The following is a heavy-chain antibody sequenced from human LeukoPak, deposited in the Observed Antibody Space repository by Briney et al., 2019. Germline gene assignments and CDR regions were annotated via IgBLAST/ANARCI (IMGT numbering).Heavy chain of an antibody. CDR3: ATSGLSRFGF. CDR2: FSGSGGST. CDR1: GFTFSNYD. Sequence: GGSLRLSCAASGFTFSNYDMNWVRQAPGKGLEWVSAFSGSGGSTYYADSVKGRFTISRDNSKNTLYLQMNSLRAGDTAVYYCATSGLSRFGFWGQGTLVTVSS. V-gene: IGHV3-23*01. J-gene: IGHJ4*02. D-gene: IGHD2/OR15-2a*01.